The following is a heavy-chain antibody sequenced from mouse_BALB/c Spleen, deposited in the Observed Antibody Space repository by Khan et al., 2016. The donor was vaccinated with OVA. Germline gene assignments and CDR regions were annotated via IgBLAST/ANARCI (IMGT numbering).Heavy chain of an antibody. CDR1: GYSITSDYA. D-gene: IGHD1-1*01. V-gene: IGHV3-2*02. CDR3: ARKNYYGYAMDY. Sequence: EVQLVESGPGLVKPSQSLSLTCTVTGYSITSDYAWDWIRQFPGNKLEWMGYISYGGSTSYNPSLRSRISITRDTSKKQFFLQLNSVTTEDTATYYCARKNYYGYAMDYWGQGTSVTVSS. J-gene: IGHJ4*01. CDR2: ISYGGST.